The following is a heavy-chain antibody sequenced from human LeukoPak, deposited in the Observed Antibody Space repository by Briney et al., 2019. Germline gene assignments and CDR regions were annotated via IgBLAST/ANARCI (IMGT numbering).Heavy chain of an antibody. CDR3: AKDYGDLGDSSSYLDH. Sequence: PGGSLRLSCAASGFTFSSYAVNWVRQAPGKGLEWVSVISGSGGSTNYADSVKGRFTISRDNSKNTLYLQMNSLRDEDTAVYYCAKDYGDLGDSSSYLDHWGQGTLVTVSS. J-gene: IGHJ4*02. D-gene: IGHD4-17*01. CDR1: GFTFSSYA. V-gene: IGHV3-23*01. CDR2: ISGSGGST.